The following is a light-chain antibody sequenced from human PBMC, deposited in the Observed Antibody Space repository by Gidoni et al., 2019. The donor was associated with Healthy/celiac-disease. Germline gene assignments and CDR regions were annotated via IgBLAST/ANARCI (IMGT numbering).Light chain of an antibody. CDR1: QGISSY. Sequence: AIRMTQSPSSFSASTGDRVTITCRASQGISSYLAWYQQKPGKAPKLLIYAASTLQSGVPSRFSGSGSGTDFTLTISCLQSEDFATYYCQHYYSYPPGNTFGPGTKVDIK. CDR2: AAS. J-gene: IGKJ3*01. CDR3: QHYYSYPPGNT. V-gene: IGKV1-8*01.